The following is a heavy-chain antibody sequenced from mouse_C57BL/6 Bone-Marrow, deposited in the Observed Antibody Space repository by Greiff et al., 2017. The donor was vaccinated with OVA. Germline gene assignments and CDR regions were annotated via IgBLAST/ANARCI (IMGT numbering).Heavy chain of an antibody. CDR2: IHPRDGST. D-gene: IGHD2-2*01. V-gene: IGHV1-85*01. CDR1: GYTLTSYD. J-gene: IGHJ1*03. CDR3: AYYGYGLWYFDV. Sequence: VKLVESGPELVKPGASVKLSCKASGYTLTSYDINWVKQRPGQGLEWIGWIHPRDGSTKYNEKFKGKATLTVDTSSSTAYMELHSLTSEDSAVYFCAYYGYGLWYFDVGGTGTTVTVSS.